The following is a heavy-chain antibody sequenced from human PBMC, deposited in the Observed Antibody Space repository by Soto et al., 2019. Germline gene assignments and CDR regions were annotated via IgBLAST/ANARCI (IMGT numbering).Heavy chain of an antibody. CDR2: ISYDGTNT. V-gene: IGHV3-30*03. CDR3: ARDQAYYKFRRAYPGWLDP. J-gene: IGHJ5*02. Sequence: QAQLVESGGGVVQPGRSLRLSCAASGFIFSSYGMHWVRQAPGKGLEWVGVISYDGTNTHYADALKGRFNISRDNSKNTLYLKMNSLTLDDTALYYCARDQAYYKFRRAYPGWLDPWGQEIMVTVSS. D-gene: IGHD3-3*01. CDR1: GFIFSSYG.